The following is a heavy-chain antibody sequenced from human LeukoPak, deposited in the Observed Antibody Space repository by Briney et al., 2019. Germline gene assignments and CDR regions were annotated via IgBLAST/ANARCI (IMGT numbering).Heavy chain of an antibody. J-gene: IGHJ2*01. CDR3: ARDLYYYDSSGYYFYWYFDL. V-gene: IGHV4-59*01. CDR1: GGSISSYY. D-gene: IGHD3-22*01. CDR2: IYYSGST. Sequence: SETLSLTCTVSGGSISSYYWSWIRQPPGKGLEWIGYIYYSGSTHYNPSLKSRVTISVDTSKNQFSLKLSSVTAADTAVYYCARDLYYYDSSGYYFYWYFDLWGRGTLVTVSS.